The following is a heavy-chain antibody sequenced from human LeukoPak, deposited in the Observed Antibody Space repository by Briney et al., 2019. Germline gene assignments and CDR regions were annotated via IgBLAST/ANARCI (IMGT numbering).Heavy chain of an antibody. CDR2: LYFSGST. D-gene: IGHD2-15*01. CDR3: ARHWRHDYSGSYAFDY. Sequence: SETLSLTCTVSGDSISSYYWSWIRQPPGKGLEWIGYLYFSGSTSYNPSLKSRVTISVDTSKNQLSLKLSSVTAADTAVYYCARHWRHDYSGSYAFDYWGQGTLVTVSS. CDR1: GDSISSYY. J-gene: IGHJ4*02. V-gene: IGHV4-59*08.